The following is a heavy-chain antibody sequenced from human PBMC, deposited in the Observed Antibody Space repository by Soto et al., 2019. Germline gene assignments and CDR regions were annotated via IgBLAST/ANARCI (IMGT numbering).Heavy chain of an antibody. V-gene: IGHV1-46*01. CDR1: GYTFTSYY. Sequence: ASVKVSCKASGYTFTSYYMHWVRQAPGQGLEWMGIINPSGGSTSYAQKFQGRVTMTRDTSTSTVYMELSSLRSEDTAVYYCESVVEGLYWIDHWGQGTLVTVSS. CDR3: ESVVEGLYWIDH. J-gene: IGHJ5*02. CDR2: INPSGGST. D-gene: IGHD3-3*01.